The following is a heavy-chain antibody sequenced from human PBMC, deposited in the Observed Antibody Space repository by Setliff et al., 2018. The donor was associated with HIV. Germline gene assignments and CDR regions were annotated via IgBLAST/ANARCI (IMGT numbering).Heavy chain of an antibody. J-gene: IGHJ3*02. D-gene: IGHD2-15*01. CDR1: GYSFTTYY. CDR3: VVPAAVGAPDAFDI. Sequence: ASVKVSCKASGYSFTTYYIHWMRQAPGQGLEWMGWINPKSGHTGYAQKFQGRVTMTRITSISTAYMELSSLRFEDTAVYYCVVPAAVGAPDAFDIWGQGTKVTVSS. V-gene: IGHV1-8*02. CDR2: INPKSGHT.